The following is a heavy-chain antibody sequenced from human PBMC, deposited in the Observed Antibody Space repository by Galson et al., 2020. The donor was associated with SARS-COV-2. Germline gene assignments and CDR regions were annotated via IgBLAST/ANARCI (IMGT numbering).Heavy chain of an antibody. J-gene: IGHJ6*02. CDR3: ARHDFVTGNFVHGMDV. Sequence: KIGESLKISCTASGFTFSFYSMNWVRQAPGKGLEWVSFINRSSSAIYYDDSVRGRFTISSDNAKNPLHLQLNSLRAEDTAVYLCARHDFVTGNFVHGMDVWGQGTTGTVSS. D-gene: IGHD1-1*01. CDR2: INRSSSAI. V-gene: IGHV3-21*06. CDR1: GFTFSFYS.